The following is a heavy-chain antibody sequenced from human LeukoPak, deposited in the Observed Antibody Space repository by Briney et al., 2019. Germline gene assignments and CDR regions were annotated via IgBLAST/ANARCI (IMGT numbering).Heavy chain of an antibody. CDR3: ARGEAYSNYEDY. CDR1: GYTFTRYG. V-gene: IGHV1-18*01. Sequence: ASVKVSCKASGYTFTRYGISWVRQAPGQGLEWMRWISAYNGATNYAQKLQDRVTMTTDTSTSTAYMELRSLRSDDTAVYYCARGEAYSNYEDYWGQGTLLTVSS. CDR2: ISAYNGAT. D-gene: IGHD4-11*01. J-gene: IGHJ4*02.